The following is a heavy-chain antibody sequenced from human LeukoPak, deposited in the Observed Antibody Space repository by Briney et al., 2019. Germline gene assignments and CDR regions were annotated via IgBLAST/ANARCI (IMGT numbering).Heavy chain of an antibody. CDR3: ARHRAYSSSSPFDY. CDR2: IYYTGST. J-gene: IGHJ4*02. D-gene: IGHD6-6*01. CDR1: GGSISSLY. Sequence: KPSETLSLTCSVSGGSISSLYWSWIRQPPGKGLEWIGYIYYTGSTNYNPSLKSRVTMFVDMSKNQFSVRLSSVTAADTAVYYCARHRAYSSSSPFDYWGQGTLVTVSS. V-gene: IGHV4-59*08.